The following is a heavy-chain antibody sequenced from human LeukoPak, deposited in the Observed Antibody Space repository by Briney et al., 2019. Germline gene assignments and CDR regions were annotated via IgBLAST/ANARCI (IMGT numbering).Heavy chain of an antibody. Sequence: PGGSLRLSCAASGFTFSDYYMSWIRRAPGKGLEWVSAINGNGGSTYYAVSVKGRFTISRGNSKNTLYLQMNSLKAEDTAVYYCAKGPLSHFDYWGQGTLVTVSS. V-gene: IGHV3-23*01. CDR3: AKGPLSHFDY. J-gene: IGHJ4*02. CDR1: GFTFSDYY. D-gene: IGHD2/OR15-2a*01. CDR2: INGNGGST.